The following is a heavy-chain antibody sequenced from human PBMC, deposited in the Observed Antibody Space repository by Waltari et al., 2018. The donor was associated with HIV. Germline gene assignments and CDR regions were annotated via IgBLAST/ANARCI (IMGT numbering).Heavy chain of an antibody. V-gene: IGHV4-4*07. CDR1: GGSISTYY. Sequence: QVQLQESGPGLVKPSETLSLTCTVSGGSISTYYWSWIRQPAGKGLEWIGRIKTSGSTKYNPSLKSRVTMSIDTSKNQFSLKRSSVTASDTAVYYCARANAYYYGSGSAPPFDYWGQGTLVTVSS. CDR3: ARANAYYYGSGSAPPFDY. J-gene: IGHJ4*02. D-gene: IGHD3-10*01. CDR2: IKTSGST.